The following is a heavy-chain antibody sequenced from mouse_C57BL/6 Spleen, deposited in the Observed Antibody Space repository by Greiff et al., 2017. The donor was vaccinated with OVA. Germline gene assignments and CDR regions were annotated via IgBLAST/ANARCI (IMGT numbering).Heavy chain of an antibody. J-gene: IGHJ2*01. D-gene: IGHD1-1*01. CDR2: IDPSDSYT. CDR3: ARGTTVGGGY. Sequence: QVQLQQPGAELVKPGASVKLSCKASGYTFTSYWMQWVKQRPGQGLEWIGEIDPSDSYTNYNQKFKGKATLTVDTSSSTAYMQLSSLTSEDSAVYYCARGTTVGGGYWGQGTTLTVSS. CDR1: GYTFTSYW. V-gene: IGHV1-50*01.